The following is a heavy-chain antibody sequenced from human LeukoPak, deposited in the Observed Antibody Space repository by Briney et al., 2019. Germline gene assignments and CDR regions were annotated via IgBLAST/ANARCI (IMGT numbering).Heavy chain of an antibody. D-gene: IGHD3-22*01. CDR2: ISYDGSNK. Sequence: GGSLRLSCAASGFTFSSYGMHWVRQAPGKGLEWVAVISYDGSNKYYADSVKGRLTISRDNSKNMVYLQMNSLRAEDTAVYYCALTYDSPHWGQGTLVTVSS. J-gene: IGHJ4*02. CDR3: ALTYDSPH. CDR1: GFTFSSYG. V-gene: IGHV3-30*03.